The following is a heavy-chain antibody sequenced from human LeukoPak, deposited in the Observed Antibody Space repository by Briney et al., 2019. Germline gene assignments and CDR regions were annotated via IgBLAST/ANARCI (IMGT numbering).Heavy chain of an antibody. Sequence: SETLSLTCTVSGGSISSGGYYWSWIRQHPGKGLEWIGYIYYSGSTYYNPSLKSRVTISVDTSKNQFSLKLSSVTAADTAVYYCAREVAYCGGDCRDAFDIWGQGTMVTVSS. J-gene: IGHJ3*02. CDR3: AREVAYCGGDCRDAFDI. V-gene: IGHV4-31*03. D-gene: IGHD2-21*02. CDR1: GGSISSGGYY. CDR2: IYYSGST.